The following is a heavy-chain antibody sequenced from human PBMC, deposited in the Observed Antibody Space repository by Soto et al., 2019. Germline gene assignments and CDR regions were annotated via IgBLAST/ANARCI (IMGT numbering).Heavy chain of an antibody. CDR3: ARDIVVVLAAELENWFDP. Sequence: SVKVSCKASGGTFSSYTISWVRQAPGQGLEWMGRIIPILGIANYAQKFQGRVTITADKSTSTAYMELSSLRSEDTAVYYCARDIVVVLAAELENWFDPWGQGTLVTVSS. CDR2: IIPILGIA. J-gene: IGHJ5*02. D-gene: IGHD2-2*01. CDR1: GGTFSSYT. V-gene: IGHV1-69*04.